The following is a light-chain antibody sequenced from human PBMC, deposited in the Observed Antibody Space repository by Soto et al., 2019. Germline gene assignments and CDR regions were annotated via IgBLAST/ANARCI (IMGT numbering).Light chain of an antibody. Sequence: DIQMTQSPSTLSASVGDRVTITCRASQSISSWLAWYQQKRGKAPKLLIYDASSLESGVPSRFSGSGFVTEFTFTISSLQPDDFATYYCQQDNSYWTFGQGTKVEIK. V-gene: IGKV1-5*01. J-gene: IGKJ1*01. CDR2: DAS. CDR3: QQDNSYWT. CDR1: QSISSW.